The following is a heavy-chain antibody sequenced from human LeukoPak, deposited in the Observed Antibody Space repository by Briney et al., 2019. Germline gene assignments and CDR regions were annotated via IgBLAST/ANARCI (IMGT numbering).Heavy chain of an antibody. J-gene: IGHJ4*02. Sequence: PSETLSLTCTVSGGSISSYYWSWIRQPPGKGLEWIGYIYYSGSTNYNPSLKSRVTISVDTSKNQFSLKLSSVTAADTAVYYCARTYYDFWGGYSSFDYWGQGTLVTVSS. V-gene: IGHV4-59*01. CDR1: GGSISSYY. D-gene: IGHD3-3*01. CDR2: IYYSGST. CDR3: ARTYYDFWGGYSSFDY.